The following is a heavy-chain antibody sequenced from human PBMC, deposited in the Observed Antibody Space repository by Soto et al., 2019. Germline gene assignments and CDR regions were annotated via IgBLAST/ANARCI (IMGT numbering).Heavy chain of an antibody. CDR3: ARVPDR. Sequence: SETLSLTCAVSGCSISSGGYSWSWIRQPPGKGLEWIGYTYHSGSTYYNPSLKSRVTISVDRSKNQFSLKLSSVTAADTAVYYCARVPDRWGQGTLVTSPQ. CDR2: TYHSGST. V-gene: IGHV4-30-2*01. D-gene: IGHD2-2*01. J-gene: IGHJ5*02. CDR1: GCSISSGGYS.